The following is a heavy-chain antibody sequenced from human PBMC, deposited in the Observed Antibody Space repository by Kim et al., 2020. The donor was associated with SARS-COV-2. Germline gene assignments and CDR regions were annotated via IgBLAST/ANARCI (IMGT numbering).Heavy chain of an antibody. CDR3: ATGHFLLVLAAFWEYYFDY. D-gene: IGHD3-3*02. V-gene: IGHV3-30*07. Sequence: GRFTISRANSKNTLYLQMNSLRAEDTAVYYCATGHFLLVLAAFWEYYFDYWGQGTLVTVSS. J-gene: IGHJ4*02.